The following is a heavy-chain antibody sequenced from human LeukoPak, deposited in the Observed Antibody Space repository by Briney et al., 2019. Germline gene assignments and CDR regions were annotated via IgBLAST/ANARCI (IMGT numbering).Heavy chain of an antibody. J-gene: IGHJ3*02. CDR3: ARTKGGYMADAFDI. V-gene: IGHV3-30-3*01. CDR1: GFTFSSYA. D-gene: IGHD6-13*01. CDR2: ISYDGINK. Sequence: GGSLRLSCAASGFTFSSYAMHWVRQAAGMGLEWVAVISYDGINKYYADSVKGRFTISRDNSKNTLNLQMNSLRAEDTALYYCARTKGGYMADAFDIWGQGTMVTVSS.